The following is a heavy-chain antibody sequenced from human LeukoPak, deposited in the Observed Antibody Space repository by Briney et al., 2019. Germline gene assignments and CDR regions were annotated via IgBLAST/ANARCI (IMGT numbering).Heavy chain of an antibody. D-gene: IGHD3-16*01. Sequence: GGSLRLSCAASGFTFSSYSMNWVRQAPGKGLEWVSYINSSSSYIYYADSVKGRFTISRDNAKNSLYLQMNSLRAEDTAVYYCARDITLTGDFDYWGQGTLVTVSS. CDR3: ARDITLTGDFDY. V-gene: IGHV3-21*01. CDR1: GFTFSSYS. CDR2: INSSSSYI. J-gene: IGHJ4*02.